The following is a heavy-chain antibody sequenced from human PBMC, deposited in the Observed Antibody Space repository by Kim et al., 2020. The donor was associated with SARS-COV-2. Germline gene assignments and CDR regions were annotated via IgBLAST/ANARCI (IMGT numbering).Heavy chain of an antibody. CDR3: ARGGYSYGYQHYYYYGMDV. J-gene: IGHJ6*02. V-gene: IGHV7-4-1*02. CDR1: GYTFTSYA. Sequence: ASVKVSCKASGYTFTSYAMNWVRQAPGQGLEWMGWINTNTGNPTYAQGFTGRFVFSLDTSVSTAYLQISSLKAEDTAVYYCARGGYSYGYQHYYYYGMDVWGQGTTVTVSS. D-gene: IGHD5-18*01. CDR2: INTNTGNP.